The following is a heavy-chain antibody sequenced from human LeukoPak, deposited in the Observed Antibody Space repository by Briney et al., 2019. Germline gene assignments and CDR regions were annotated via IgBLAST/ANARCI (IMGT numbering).Heavy chain of an antibody. J-gene: IGHJ3*02. CDR2: ISFDGSKK. D-gene: IGHD2-2*01. Sequence: PGGSLRLSCAASGFTFSDYYMSWIRQAPGKGLEWVAVISFDGSKKYYADSVKGRFTISRDNSKSTVYLQMNSLTTEDTAFYHCAKEYHRVHDAFDSWGHGTLVTVSS. CDR1: GFTFSDYY. CDR3: AKEYHRVHDAFDS. V-gene: IGHV3-30*18.